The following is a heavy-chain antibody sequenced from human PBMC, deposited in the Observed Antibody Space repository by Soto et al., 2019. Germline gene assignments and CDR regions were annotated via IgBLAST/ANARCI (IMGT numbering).Heavy chain of an antibody. Sequence: GGSLRLSCAASGFTFSTYAMIWVRQAPGKGLEWVSVITGSGGGTYYADSVKGRFTISRDTSKNTLFLQMNSLRAEDTAVYYCAKDRYGDYGGIDYWGQGTMVTVSS. V-gene: IGHV3-23*01. CDR3: AKDRYGDYGGIDY. CDR1: GFTFSTYA. J-gene: IGHJ4*02. CDR2: ITGSGGGT. D-gene: IGHD4-17*01.